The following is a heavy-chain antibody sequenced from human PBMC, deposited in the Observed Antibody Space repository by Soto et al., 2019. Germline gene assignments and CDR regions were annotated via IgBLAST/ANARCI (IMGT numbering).Heavy chain of an antibody. V-gene: IGHV3-48*01. J-gene: IGHJ3*02. CDR3: ATGTGFGWLDNPHHALDS. Sequence: EVQLVQSGGALVQPGGSLRLSCAASGFTPSRLSMNWVRQAPGKGLEWISYINSAGSIIYYADSVTGRVTISRDNARNSVYLKMYCLRAEDTAVYYCATGTGFGWLDNPHHALDSWGQGTMVTVSS. CDR1: GFTPSRLS. D-gene: IGHD3-9*01. CDR2: INSAGSII.